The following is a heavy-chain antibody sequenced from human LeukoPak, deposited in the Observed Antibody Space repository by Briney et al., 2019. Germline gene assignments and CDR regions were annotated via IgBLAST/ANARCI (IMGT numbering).Heavy chain of an antibody. CDR1: GGSFSGYY. Sequence: SGTLSLTCAVYGGSFSGYYWSWIRQPPGKGLEWIGYIYYSGSTNYNPSLKSRVTISVDTSKNQFSLKLRSVTAADTAVYYCAKGNGWYYYWGQGTLVTVSS. D-gene: IGHD6-19*01. CDR3: AKGNGWYYY. V-gene: IGHV4-59*01. J-gene: IGHJ4*02. CDR2: IYYSGST.